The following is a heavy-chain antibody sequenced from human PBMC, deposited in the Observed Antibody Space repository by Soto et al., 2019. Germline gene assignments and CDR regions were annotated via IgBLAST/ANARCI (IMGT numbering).Heavy chain of an antibody. D-gene: IGHD1-26*01. CDR3: ARGTTTTNPPQMDV. Sequence: ESGGGLVQPGGSLRLSCAASGFTFSDHYMDWVRQAPGKGLEWVGRTRNKANSYTTEYAASVRGRFTISRDNSQNSLFLQMDSLKTEDTAVYYCARGTTTTNPPQMDVWDKGTTVTVSS. J-gene: IGHJ6*04. CDR2: TRNKANSYTT. V-gene: IGHV3-72*01. CDR1: GFTFSDHY.